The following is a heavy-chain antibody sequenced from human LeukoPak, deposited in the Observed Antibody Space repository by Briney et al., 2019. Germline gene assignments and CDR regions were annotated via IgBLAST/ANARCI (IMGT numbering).Heavy chain of an antibody. CDR2: VNPNTGGT. J-gene: IGHJ3*01. D-gene: IGHD3-10*01. CDR1: GYTFTGYY. Sequence: ASVKVSCKASGYTFTGYYMHWVRQAPGQGLEWMGWVNPNTGGTNYAQKFQGRVTMTRDTSISTAYMELSSLRFDDTAVFYCARDISEHYYYGSGTYFPHAFDVWGQGTMVTVSS. CDR3: ARDISEHYYYGSGTYFPHAFDV. V-gene: IGHV1-2*02.